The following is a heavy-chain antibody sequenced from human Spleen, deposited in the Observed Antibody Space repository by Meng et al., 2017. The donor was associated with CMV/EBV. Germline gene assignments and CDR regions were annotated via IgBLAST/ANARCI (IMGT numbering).Heavy chain of an antibody. J-gene: IGHJ6*02. V-gene: IGHV1-69*05. CDR3: ARDLSGSSESTRHYYYGMDV. D-gene: IGHD1-26*01. CDR1: GGTFNNYA. CDR2: IIPIFVTP. Sequence: SVKVSCKASGGTFNNYAISWVRQAPGQGLEWMGGIIPIFVTPNYAQKFQGRVTISTDEPTTTAYMELTSLRSEDTAVYYCARDLSGSSESTRHYYYGMDVWGQGTTVTVSS.